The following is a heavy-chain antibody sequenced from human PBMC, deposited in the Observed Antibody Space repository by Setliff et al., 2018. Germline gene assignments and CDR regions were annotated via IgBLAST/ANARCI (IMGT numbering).Heavy chain of an antibody. CDR2: SIPMYRTT. Sequence: GASVKVSCKASGGTFSRYAISWVRQAPGQGLEWMGGSIPMYRTTKYAQKFQGRVTITTDESTTTAYMELSSLRSDDTAVYYCARVGDTGWYGGAVDHWGQGTLVTVSS. CDR1: GGTFSRYA. J-gene: IGHJ4*02. V-gene: IGHV1-69*05. CDR3: ARVGDTGWYGGAVDH. D-gene: IGHD6-19*01.